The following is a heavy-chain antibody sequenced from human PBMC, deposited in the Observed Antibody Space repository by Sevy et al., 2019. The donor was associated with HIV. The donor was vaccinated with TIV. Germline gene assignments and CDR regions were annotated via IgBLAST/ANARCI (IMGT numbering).Heavy chain of an antibody. Sequence: GGSLRLSCAGSGYIFSHYWMSWVRQVPGKGLEWVANIRHDGSDKYYVDFVKGRFTISRDNAKNSLYLHMNSLRAEDTAVYYCVRDTGFGANDLWGQGTLVTVSS. CDR2: IRHDGSDK. J-gene: IGHJ5*02. D-gene: IGHD3-10*01. CDR3: VRDTGFGANDL. CDR1: GYIFSHYW. V-gene: IGHV3-7*01.